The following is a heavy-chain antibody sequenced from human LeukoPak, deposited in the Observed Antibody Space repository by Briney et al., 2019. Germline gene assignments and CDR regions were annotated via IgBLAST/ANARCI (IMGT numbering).Heavy chain of an antibody. V-gene: IGHV4-39*07. D-gene: IGHD2-2*01. CDR1: GGSISSSSYY. J-gene: IGHJ3*02. Sequence: SETLSLTCTVSGGSISSSSYYWGWIRQPPGKGLEWIGSIYYSGSTYYNPSLKSRVTISVDTSKNQFSLKLSSVTAADTAVYYYASDGYCSSTSCLTGDAFDIWGQGTMVTVSS. CDR3: ASDGYCSSTSCLTGDAFDI. CDR2: IYYSGST.